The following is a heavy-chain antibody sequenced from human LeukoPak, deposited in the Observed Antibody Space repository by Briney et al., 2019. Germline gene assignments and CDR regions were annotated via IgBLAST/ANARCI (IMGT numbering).Heavy chain of an antibody. CDR1: GGSIRSGGYY. CDR2: IYYSGST. V-gene: IGHV4-39*01. D-gene: IGHD5-12*01. Sequence: SETLSLTCTVSGGSIRSGGYYWGWIRQPPGKGLEWIATIYYSGSTYSNPSLKSRVSISVDTSKNQFSLKVTSVTAADTAVYYCARGLARYYYYYMDVWGKGTTVTVSS. J-gene: IGHJ6*03. CDR3: ARGLARYYYYYMDV.